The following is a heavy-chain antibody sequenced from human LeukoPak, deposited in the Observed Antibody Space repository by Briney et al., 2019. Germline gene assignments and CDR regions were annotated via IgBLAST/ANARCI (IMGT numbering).Heavy chain of an antibody. J-gene: IGHJ4*02. Sequence: GGSLRLSCAASGFTFSSYSMNWVRQAPGKGLEWVSSISSSSSYIYYADSVKGRFTISRDNAKNSLYLQMNSLRAEDTAAYYCARERHYYDSSGPIDYWGQGTLVTVSS. CDR3: ARERHYYDSSGPIDY. V-gene: IGHV3-21*01. CDR1: GFTFSSYS. D-gene: IGHD3-22*01. CDR2: ISSSSSYI.